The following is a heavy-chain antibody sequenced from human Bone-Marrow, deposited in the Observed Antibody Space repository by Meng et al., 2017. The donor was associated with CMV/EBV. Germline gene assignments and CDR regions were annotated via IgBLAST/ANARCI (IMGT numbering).Heavy chain of an antibody. CDR1: GFIVTSDY. J-gene: IGHJ4*02. CDR3: TSHSGGY. CDR2: SYTDGDT. V-gene: IGHV3-53*01. Sequence: GESLKISCAVSGFIVTSDYMTWVRQPPGKGLEWVSVSYTDGDTNHADSVRGRFSISRDNAKNTVYLEMNSLRAEDTAIYYCTSHSGGYWGQGTLVTVSS.